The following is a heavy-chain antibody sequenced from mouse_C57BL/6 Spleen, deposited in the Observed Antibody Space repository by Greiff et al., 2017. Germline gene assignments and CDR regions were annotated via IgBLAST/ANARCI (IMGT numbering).Heavy chain of an antibody. V-gene: IGHV1-69*01. D-gene: IGHD1-1*01. Sequence: QVQLQQPGAELVMPGASVKLSCKASGYTFTSYWMHWVKQRPGQGLEWIGEIDPSDSYTNYNQKFKGKSTLTVDKSSSTAYMQLSSLTSEDSAVYYCARYDRTVVATEAMDYWGQGTSVTVSS. CDR1: GYTFTSYW. J-gene: IGHJ4*01. CDR3: ARYDRTVVATEAMDY. CDR2: IDPSDSYT.